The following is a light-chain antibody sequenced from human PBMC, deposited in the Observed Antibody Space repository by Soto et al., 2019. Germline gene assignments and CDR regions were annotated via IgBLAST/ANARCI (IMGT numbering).Light chain of an antibody. CDR2: GSS. CDR1: ENVSNNY. Sequence: EVVLTXSPGTLSLXXXXXXTLSCRASENVSNNYLAWYQQKPGQAPRLLIFGSSDRAAGIPDRFSGSGSGTDFTLTISRLEPEDFAVYYCQQYGSSPPYTFGQGTKLEIK. J-gene: IGKJ2*01. V-gene: IGKV3-20*01. CDR3: QQYGSSPPYT.